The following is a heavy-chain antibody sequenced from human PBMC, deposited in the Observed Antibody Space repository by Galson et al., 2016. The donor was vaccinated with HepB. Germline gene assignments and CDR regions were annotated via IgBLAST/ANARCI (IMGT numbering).Heavy chain of an antibody. D-gene: IGHD4-17*01. CDR2: IYHSGRT. V-gene: IGHV4-38-2*02. CDR3: ARGSYGDYGDWSFGL. CDR1: GYPISSGYY. Sequence: SETLSLTCSVSGYPISSGYYWGWIRQTPGKALDWIGSIYHSGRTYYSPSLESRVTISVDTSKNQFSLKVTSLIAADTAVYYCARGSYGDYGDWSFGLWGRGTLVTVSS. J-gene: IGHJ2*01.